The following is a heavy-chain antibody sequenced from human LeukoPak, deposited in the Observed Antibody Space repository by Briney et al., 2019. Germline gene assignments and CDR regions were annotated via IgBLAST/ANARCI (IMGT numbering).Heavy chain of an antibody. CDR3: ARDRLGYCSGGSCFFDY. CDR2: ISSSSSTI. J-gene: IGHJ4*02. Sequence: GGSLRLSCAASGFTFSSYSMNWVRQAPGKGLEWVSYISSSSSTIYYADSVKGRFTISRDNAKNSLYLQMNSLRAEDTAVYYCARDRLGYCSGGSCFFDYWGQGTLVTASS. V-gene: IGHV3-48*01. D-gene: IGHD2-15*01. CDR1: GFTFSSYS.